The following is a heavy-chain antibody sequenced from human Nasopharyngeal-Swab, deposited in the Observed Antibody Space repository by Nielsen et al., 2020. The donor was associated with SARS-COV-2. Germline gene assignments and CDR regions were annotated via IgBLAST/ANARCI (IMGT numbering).Heavy chain of an antibody. CDR2: IKQDGSEK. V-gene: IGHV3-7*01. Sequence: VRQAPGKGLEWVANIKQDGSEKYYVDSVKGRFTISGDNAKNSLYLQMNSLRAEDTAVYYCAREGVVVPAAILPPFYYFDYWGQGTLVTVSS. J-gene: IGHJ4*02. CDR3: AREGVVVPAAILPPFYYFDY. D-gene: IGHD2-2*02.